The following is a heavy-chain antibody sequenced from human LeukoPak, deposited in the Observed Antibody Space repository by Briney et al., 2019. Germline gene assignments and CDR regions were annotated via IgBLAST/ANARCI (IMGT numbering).Heavy chain of an antibody. CDR1: GDSISRYF. CDR2: VCYNGTT. D-gene: IGHD3-16*01. J-gene: IGHJ4*02. CDR3: ATSGGFNSPRHY. Sequence: PSETLSLTCSVSGDSISRYFWAWNRQPPGKGLEWIGYVCYNGTTNYNPSLRNRVAISIDTSKNQFSLKLNSATAADTAVYYCATSGGFNSPRHYWGQGTLVTVSS. V-gene: IGHV4-59*01.